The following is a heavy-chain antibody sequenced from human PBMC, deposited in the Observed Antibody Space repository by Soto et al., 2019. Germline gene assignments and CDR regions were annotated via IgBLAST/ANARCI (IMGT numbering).Heavy chain of an antibody. CDR3: VRAAKRYFDY. CDR2: IIPVLGPA. CDR1: GGTYNTFA. V-gene: IGHV1-69*06. Sequence: QVQLVQSGAEVKKPGSSVKVSCKASGGTYNTFAISWVRQAPGQGLEWMGGIIPVLGPAFYAQKFQGRVTITADKSTTTAHLELTSLRSEDTAVYYCVRAAKRYFDYWGQGTLVTVSS. J-gene: IGHJ4*02.